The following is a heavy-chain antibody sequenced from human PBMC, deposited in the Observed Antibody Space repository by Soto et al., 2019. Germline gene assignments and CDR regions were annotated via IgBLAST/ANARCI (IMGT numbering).Heavy chain of an antibody. V-gene: IGHV4-39*01. D-gene: IGHD5-12*01. CDR1: GGSISSSSYY. Sequence: SETLSLTCTVSGGSISSSSYYWGWIRQPPGKGLEWIGSIYYSGSTYYNPSLKSRVTISVDTSKNQFSLKLSSVTAADTAVYYCAAIVAKIRGGFDYWGQGTLVTVSS. CDR2: IYYSGST. CDR3: AAIVAKIRGGFDY. J-gene: IGHJ4*02.